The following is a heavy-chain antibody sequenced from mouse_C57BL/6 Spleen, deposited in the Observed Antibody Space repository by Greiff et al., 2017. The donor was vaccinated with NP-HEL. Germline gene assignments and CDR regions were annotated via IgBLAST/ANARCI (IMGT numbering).Heavy chain of an antibody. V-gene: IGHV1-43*01. CDR1: GYSFTGYY. Sequence: VQLQQSGPELVKPGASVKISCKASGYSFTGYYMHWVKQSSEKSLEWIGEINPSTGGTSYNQKFKGKATLTVDKSSSTAYMQLKSLTSEDSAVYYCARSVLRGFAYWGQGTLVTVSA. J-gene: IGHJ3*01. CDR2: INPSTGGT. CDR3: ARSVLRGFAY. D-gene: IGHD2-12*01.